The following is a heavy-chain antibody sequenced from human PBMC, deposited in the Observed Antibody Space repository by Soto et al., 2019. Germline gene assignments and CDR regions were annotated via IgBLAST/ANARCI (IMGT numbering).Heavy chain of an antibody. V-gene: IGHV1-3*01. CDR1: GYTFTRNA. D-gene: IGHD3-9*01. J-gene: IGHJ4*02. CDR3: ARSATDYSRFDY. Sequence: QVQLVQSGAEVKKPGASVKVSCKAFGYTFTRNAIHWVRQAPGQRLDWIGKIDAGNGNTRYSQKFQGRVTITRDTSASAAYMELSTLGSEDTSIYYCARSATDYSRFDYWGQGTLVTVSS. CDR2: IDAGNGNT.